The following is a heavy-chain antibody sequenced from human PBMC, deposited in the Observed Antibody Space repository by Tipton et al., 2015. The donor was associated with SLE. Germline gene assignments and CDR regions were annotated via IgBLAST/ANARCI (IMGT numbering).Heavy chain of an antibody. CDR1: GGSFSGYY. Sequence: AVYGGSFSGYYWTWIRQPPGRGLEWLGEITQSGSTNYNPSLKNRVTISVDTSKNQFSLKLTPVTAADTAAYYCARVASWYSIDYWGQGTQVTVSS. D-gene: IGHD2-21*01. V-gene: IGHV4-34*01. CDR3: ARVASWYSIDY. CDR2: ITQSGST. J-gene: IGHJ4*02.